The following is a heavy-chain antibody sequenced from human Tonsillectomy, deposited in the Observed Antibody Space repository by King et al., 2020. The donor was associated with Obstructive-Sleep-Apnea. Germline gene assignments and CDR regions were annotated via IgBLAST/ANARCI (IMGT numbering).Heavy chain of an antibody. V-gene: IGHV3-64*01. D-gene: IGHD1-14*01. CDR2: ISSNGGST. CDR3: ARGRKRDYYYYGMDV. CDR1: GFTFSSYA. J-gene: IGHJ6*02. Sequence: VQLVESGGGLVQPGGSLRLSCAASGFTFSSYAMHWVRQAPGKGLEYVSAISSNGGSTYYANSVKGRFTISRDNSKNTLYLQMGSLRAEDMAVYYCARGRKRDYYYYGMDVWGQETTVTVSS.